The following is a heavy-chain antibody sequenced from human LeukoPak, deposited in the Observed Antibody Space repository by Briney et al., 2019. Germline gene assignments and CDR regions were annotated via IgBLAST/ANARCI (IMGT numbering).Heavy chain of an antibody. V-gene: IGHV3-23*01. CDR3: AKDRGIVVVTITFDY. Sequence: SGSGGSTYYADSVKGRFTISRDNSKNTLYLQMNSLRAEDTAVYYCAKDRGIVVVTITFDYWGQGTLVTVSS. CDR2: SGSGGST. J-gene: IGHJ4*02. D-gene: IGHD3-22*01.